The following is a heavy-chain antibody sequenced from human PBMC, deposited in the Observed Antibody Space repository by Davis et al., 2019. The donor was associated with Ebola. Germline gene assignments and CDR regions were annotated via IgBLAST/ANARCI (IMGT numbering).Heavy chain of an antibody. CDR2: INPSGGST. V-gene: IGHV1-46*01. CDR1: GYTFTSYY. D-gene: IGHD2-15*01. J-gene: IGHJ5*02. Sequence: AASVKVSCKASGYTFTSYYMHWVRQAPGQGLEWMGIINPSGGSTSYAQKFQGRVSMTRNTSINTAYMELSSLRSEDTAVYYCARRGRVNYCSGGSCYSVWFDPWGQGTLVTVSS. CDR3: ARRGRVNYCSGGSCYSVWFDP.